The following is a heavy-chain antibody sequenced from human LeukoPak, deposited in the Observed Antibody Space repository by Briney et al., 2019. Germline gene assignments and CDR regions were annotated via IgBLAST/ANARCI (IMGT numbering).Heavy chain of an antibody. D-gene: IGHD6-19*01. J-gene: IGHJ4*02. CDR3: ASRAVAGTPNY. CDR1: GGSISNSSYY. Sequence: SETLSLTCTVSGGSISNSSYYWGWIRQPPGKGMEWIGSIYYSGSTYYNPSLKSRVTISVDTSKNQFSLKLSSVTAADTAVYYCASRAVAGTPNYWGQGTLVTVSS. CDR2: IYYSGST. V-gene: IGHV4-39*01.